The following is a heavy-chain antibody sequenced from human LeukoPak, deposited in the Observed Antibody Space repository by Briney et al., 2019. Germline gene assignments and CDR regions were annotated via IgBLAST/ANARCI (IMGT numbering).Heavy chain of an antibody. Sequence: SQTLSLTCTVSGGSISSGGYYWSWIRQHPGKGLEWIGYIYYSGSTYHNPSLKSRVTISVDTSKNQFSLKLSSVTAADTAVYYCARDDGNYFDYWGQGTLVTVSS. D-gene: IGHD4-17*01. CDR2: IYYSGST. CDR1: GGSISSGGYY. J-gene: IGHJ4*02. CDR3: ARDDGNYFDY. V-gene: IGHV4-31*03.